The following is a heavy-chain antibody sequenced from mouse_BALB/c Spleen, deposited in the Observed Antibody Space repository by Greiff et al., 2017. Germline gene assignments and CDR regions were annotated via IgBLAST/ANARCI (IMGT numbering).Heavy chain of an antibody. D-gene: IGHD2-13*01. V-gene: IGHV14-1*02. CDR2: IDPENGNT. CDR1: GFNIKDYY. Sequence: VQLQQSGAELVRPGALVKLSCKASGFNIKDYYMHWVKQRPEQGLEWIGWIDPENGNTISDPKFQGKASITADTSSNTAYLQLSSLTSEDTAVYYCAFYGDFADWGQGTLVTVSA. J-gene: IGHJ3*01. CDR3: AFYGDFAD.